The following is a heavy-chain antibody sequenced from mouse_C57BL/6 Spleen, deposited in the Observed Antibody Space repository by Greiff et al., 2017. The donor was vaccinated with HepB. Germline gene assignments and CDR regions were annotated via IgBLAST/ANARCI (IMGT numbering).Heavy chain of an antibody. CDR3: ARPIYGNYGTVFAY. CDR2: ISYDGSN. J-gene: IGHJ3*01. Sequence: EVQLQESGPGLVKPSQSLSLTCSVTGYSITSGYYWNWIRQFPGNKLEWMGYISYDGSNNYNPSLKNRISITRDTSKNPFFLKLNSVTTEDTATYYWARPIYGNYGTVFAYWGQGTLVTVSA. V-gene: IGHV3-6*01. CDR1: GYSITSGYY. D-gene: IGHD2-1*01.